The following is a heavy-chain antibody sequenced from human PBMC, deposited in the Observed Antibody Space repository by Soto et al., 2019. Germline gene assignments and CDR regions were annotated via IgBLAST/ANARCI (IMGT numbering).Heavy chain of an antibody. Sequence: QVQLVQSGAEVREPGASVKVSCKASGDTFTAYYIHWVRQAPGQGLEWIGWINPNNDGTNYAQKFQCRVTMTRDTSINTAYMELSRLRSDDTAVYYCARGPLPPTPFGWFDPWGQGTLVTVSS. CDR1: GDTFTAYY. CDR2: INPNNDGT. V-gene: IGHV1-2*02. CDR3: ARGPLPPTPFGWFDP. D-gene: IGHD3-3*01. J-gene: IGHJ5*02.